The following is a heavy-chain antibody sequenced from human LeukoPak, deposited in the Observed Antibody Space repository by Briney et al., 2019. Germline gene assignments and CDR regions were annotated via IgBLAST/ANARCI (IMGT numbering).Heavy chain of an antibody. V-gene: IGHV3-11*04. J-gene: IGHJ4*02. Sequence: GGSLRLSCAASGFTFSDYYMSWIRQAPGKGLEWVSYIGSSGSTIYYADSVKGRFTISRDNAKNSLYLQMNSLRAEDTAVYYCASHYDSSGYLVYWGQGTLVTVSS. CDR3: ASHYDSSGYLVY. D-gene: IGHD3-22*01. CDR2: IGSSGSTI. CDR1: GFTFSDYY.